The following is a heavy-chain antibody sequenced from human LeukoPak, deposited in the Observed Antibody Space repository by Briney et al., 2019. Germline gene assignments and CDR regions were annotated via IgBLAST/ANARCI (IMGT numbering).Heavy chain of an antibody. V-gene: IGHV4-39*01. CDR1: GGSISSGGYY. J-gene: IGHJ4*02. Sequence: SQTLSLTCTVSGGSISSGGYYWGWIRQPPGKGLEWIGSIYYSGSTYYNPSLKSRVTISVDTSKNQFSLKLSSVTAADTAVYYCASTFPKYSSSWGYWGQGTLVTVSS. CDR3: ASTFPKYSSSWGY. CDR2: IYYSGST. D-gene: IGHD6-13*01.